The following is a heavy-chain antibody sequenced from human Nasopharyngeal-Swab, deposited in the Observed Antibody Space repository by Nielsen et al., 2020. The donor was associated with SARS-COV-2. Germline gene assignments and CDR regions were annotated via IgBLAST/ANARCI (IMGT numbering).Heavy chain of an antibody. CDR3: AREFGYSGYDKRYYYYGMDV. CDR1: GFTFSSYG. D-gene: IGHD5-12*01. Sequence: GGSLRLSCAASGFTFSSYGMHWVRQAPGKGLEWVAVISYDGSNKYYADSVKGRFTISRDNSKNTLYLQMNSLRAEDTAVYYCAREFGYSGYDKRYYYYGMDVWGQGTTVTVSS. V-gene: IGHV3-30*03. J-gene: IGHJ6*02. CDR2: ISYDGSNK.